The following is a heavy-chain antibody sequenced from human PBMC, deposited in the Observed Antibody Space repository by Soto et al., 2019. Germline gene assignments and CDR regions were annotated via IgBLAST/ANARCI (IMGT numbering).Heavy chain of an antibody. CDR3: VREMYYYESSGYDY. Sequence: HPGGSMRLSCAVSGFPFRDHYMDWVRPAPGKGLEWVGRIKNRANSYSTEYAASVKARFSISRDDSRSSLYLQMNSLRTEDTAFYYCVREMYYYESSGYDYWGQGTLVTVSS. J-gene: IGHJ4*02. D-gene: IGHD3-22*01. V-gene: IGHV3-72*01. CDR1: GFPFRDHY. CDR2: IKNRANSYST.